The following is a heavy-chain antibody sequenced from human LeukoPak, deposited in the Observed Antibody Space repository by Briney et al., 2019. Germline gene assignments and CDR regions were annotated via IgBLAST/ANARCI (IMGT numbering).Heavy chain of an antibody. CDR3: ARNTMVRGVPDY. Sequence: VASVKVSCKASGYTFTSYYMHWVRQAPGQGLEWMGIINPSGGGTSYAQKFQGRVTMTRDTSTSTVYMELSSLRSEDTAVYYCARNTMVRGVPDYWGQGTLVTVSS. J-gene: IGHJ4*02. D-gene: IGHD3-10*01. V-gene: IGHV1-46*01. CDR2: INPSGGGT. CDR1: GYTFTSYY.